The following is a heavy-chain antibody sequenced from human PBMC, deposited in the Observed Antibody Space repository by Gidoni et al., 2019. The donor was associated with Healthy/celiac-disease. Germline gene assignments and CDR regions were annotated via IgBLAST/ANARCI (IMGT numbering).Heavy chain of an antibody. CDR1: GYTLTELP. CDR2: FDPENGET. Sequence: QVQLVQSGAEVQKPGASVQVSCKVSGYTLTELPMHWVRQAPGKGLEWMGGFDPENGETIYAQKFQGRVTMTEDTSTDTAYMELSSLRSEDTAVYYCATVGPDGDYFDYWGQGTLVTVSS. V-gene: IGHV1-24*01. D-gene: IGHD4-17*01. CDR3: ATVGPDGDYFDY. J-gene: IGHJ4*02.